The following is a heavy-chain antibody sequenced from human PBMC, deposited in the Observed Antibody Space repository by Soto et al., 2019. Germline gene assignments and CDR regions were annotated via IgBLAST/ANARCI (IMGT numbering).Heavy chain of an antibody. CDR2: ISWNSGNI. CDR3: AKGTYWLGTTVTTTDY. J-gene: IGHJ4*02. CDR1: GFTFEDYA. V-gene: IGHV3-9*01. Sequence: PGGSLRLSCAASGFTFEDYAMHWVRQAPGKGLEWVSGISWNSGNIGYADSVKGRFTISRDNSKNSLYLQMNSLRAEDTAVYYCAKGTYWLGTTVTTTDYWGQGTLVTVSS. D-gene: IGHD4-17*01.